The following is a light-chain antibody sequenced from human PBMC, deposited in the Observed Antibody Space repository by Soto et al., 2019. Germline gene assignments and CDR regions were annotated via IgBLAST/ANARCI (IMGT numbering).Light chain of an antibody. CDR3: QQYCSSPMT. J-gene: IGKJ1*01. CDR2: GAS. V-gene: IGKV3-20*01. Sequence: EIVLTQSPGTLSLSPGERATLSCRASQSVSSSYLAWYQQKPGQAPRLLIYGASSRATGIPDRFSGSGSGTDFTRTISRLEPEDFAVYYCQQYCSSPMTFGQGTKVEIK. CDR1: QSVSSSY.